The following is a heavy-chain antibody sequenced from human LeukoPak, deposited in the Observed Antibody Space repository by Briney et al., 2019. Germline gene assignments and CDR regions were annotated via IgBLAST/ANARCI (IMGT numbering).Heavy chain of an antibody. CDR1: GYTFTGYY. Sequence: ALVKVSCKASGYTFTGYYIHWVRQAPGQGLEWMGWISPNNGGTNYAQKFQGRVTMTRDTSISTAYMEPSGLTSDDTAVYYCARAPGLQDDSWGQGTLVTVSS. CDR3: ARAPGLQDDS. CDR2: ISPNNGGT. J-gene: IGHJ4*02. V-gene: IGHV1-2*02. D-gene: IGHD3-10*01.